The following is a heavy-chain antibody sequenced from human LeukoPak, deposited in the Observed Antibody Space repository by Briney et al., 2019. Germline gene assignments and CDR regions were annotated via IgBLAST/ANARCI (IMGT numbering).Heavy chain of an antibody. V-gene: IGHV3-33*08. Sequence: PGRSLRLSCAASGFIFSSYGMHWVRQAPGKGLEWVALIWYDESNKYYADSVKGRFTISRDNSKNTLYLQMNSLRVEDTAVYYCARGKLGSFDIWGQGTLVTVSS. CDR1: GFIFSSYG. CDR2: IWYDESNK. CDR3: ARGKLGSFDI. J-gene: IGHJ3*02. D-gene: IGHD3-10*01.